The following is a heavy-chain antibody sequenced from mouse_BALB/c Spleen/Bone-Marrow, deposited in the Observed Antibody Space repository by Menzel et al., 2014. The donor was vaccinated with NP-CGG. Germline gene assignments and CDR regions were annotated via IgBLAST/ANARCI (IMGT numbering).Heavy chain of an antibody. V-gene: IGHV1-80*01. Sequence: QVQLQQSGAELVRPGSSVKISCKASGYAFSNYWMNWVKQRPGQGLEWIGQIYPGDTDIHYNGKFKGKATLTADKSSSTAYMQLRSITSEDSAVYFCASRGGYSYAMDYWGQGTSVTVSS. J-gene: IGHJ4*01. D-gene: IGHD2-3*01. CDR2: IYPGDTDI. CDR3: ASRGGYSYAMDY. CDR1: GYAFSNYW.